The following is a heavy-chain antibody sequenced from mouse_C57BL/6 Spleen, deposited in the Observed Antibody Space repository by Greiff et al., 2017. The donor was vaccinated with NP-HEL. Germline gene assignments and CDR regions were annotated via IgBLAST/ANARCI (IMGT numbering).Heavy chain of an antibody. Sequence: VKLMESDAELVKPGASVKISCKVSGYTFTDHTIHWMKQRPEQGLEWIGYIYPRDGSTKYNEKFKGKATLTADKSSSTAYMQLNSLTSEDSAVYFCASITTVVDWYFDVWGTGTTVTVSS. CDR1: GYTFTDHT. J-gene: IGHJ1*03. V-gene: IGHV1-78*01. CDR2: IYPRDGST. CDR3: ASITTVVDWYFDV. D-gene: IGHD1-1*01.